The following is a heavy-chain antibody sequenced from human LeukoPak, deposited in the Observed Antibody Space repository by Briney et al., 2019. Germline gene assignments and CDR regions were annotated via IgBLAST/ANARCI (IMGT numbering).Heavy chain of an antibody. CDR3: AKDILVAAAGPPDYYYGMDV. V-gene: IGHV3-9*01. D-gene: IGHD6-13*01. Sequence: QPGRSLRLSCAASGFTFDDYAMHWVRQAPGKGLEWVSGISWNSGSIGYADSVKGRFTISRDNAKNSLYLQMNSLRAEDTALYYCAKDILVAAAGPPDYYYGMDVWGQGTTVTVSS. CDR2: ISWNSGSI. J-gene: IGHJ6*02. CDR1: GFTFDDYA.